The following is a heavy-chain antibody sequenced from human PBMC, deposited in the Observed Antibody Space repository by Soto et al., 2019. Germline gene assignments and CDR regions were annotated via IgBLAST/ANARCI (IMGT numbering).Heavy chain of an antibody. CDR2: IYHGGTT. Sequence: ETLSLTCTVSGYSISIGSYWAWIRQPPGKGPEWIASIYHGGTTFYNPSLKSRITISVDTSNNQFSLKLTSVTAADTAVYYCARVHVMVVAGSTFDYWGHGTLVTVSS. V-gene: IGHV4-38-2*02. J-gene: IGHJ4*01. CDR3: ARVHVMVVAGSTFDY. CDR1: GYSISIGSY. D-gene: IGHD6-19*01.